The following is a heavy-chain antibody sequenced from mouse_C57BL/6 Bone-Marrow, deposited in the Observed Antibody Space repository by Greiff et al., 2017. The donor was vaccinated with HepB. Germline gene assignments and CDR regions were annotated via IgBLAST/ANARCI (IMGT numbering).Heavy chain of an antibody. CDR3: ARRYGNYEDAMDY. CDR2: IYPGSGNT. D-gene: IGHD2-1*01. CDR1: GYTFTDYY. Sequence: QVQLQQSGAELVRPGASVKLSCKASGYTFTDYYINWVKQRPGQGLEWIARIYPGSGNTYYNEKFKGKATLTAEKSSSTAYMQLSSLTSEDSAVYFCARRYGNYEDAMDYWGQGTSVTVSS. V-gene: IGHV1-76*01. J-gene: IGHJ4*01.